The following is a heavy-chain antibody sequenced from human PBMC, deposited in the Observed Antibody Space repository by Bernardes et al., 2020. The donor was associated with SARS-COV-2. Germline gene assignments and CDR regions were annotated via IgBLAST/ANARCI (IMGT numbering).Heavy chain of an antibody. Sequence: SAVLFPSSAAYGWSISGYYLSWIRPPPGKGLEWIGEINHSGSTNYNPSLKSRVTISVDTSKNQFSLKLSSVTAADTAVYYCARGQITIFGVVIIPPYDYWGQGTLVTVSS. CDR3: ARGQITIFGVVIIPPYDY. V-gene: IGHV4-34*01. CDR2: INHSGST. D-gene: IGHD3-3*01. J-gene: IGHJ4*02. CDR1: GWSISGYY.